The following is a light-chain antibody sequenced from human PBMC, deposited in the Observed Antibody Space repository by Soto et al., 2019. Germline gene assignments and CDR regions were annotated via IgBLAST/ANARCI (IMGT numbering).Light chain of an antibody. V-gene: IGLV1-51*02. CDR2: ENN. J-gene: IGLJ3*02. CDR1: SSNIGSDF. Sequence: QAVLTQPPSVSAAPGQKVTISCSGSSSNIGSDFVSWYQQLPGTAPQLLIYENNKRPSGIPDRFSGSKSATSATLGITGLQTGDEADYYCAAWDTSLSGGVFGGGTKVTAL. CDR3: AAWDTSLSGGV.